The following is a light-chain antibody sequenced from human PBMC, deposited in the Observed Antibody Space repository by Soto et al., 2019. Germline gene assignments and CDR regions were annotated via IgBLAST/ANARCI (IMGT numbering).Light chain of an antibody. CDR3: SSYEGSNNLVL. J-gene: IGLJ2*01. V-gene: IGLV2-8*01. CDR1: SSDVGGSNY. CDR2: EVN. Sequence: QSALTQPPSASGSPGQSVTISCTGSSSDVGGSNYVSWYQQHPGKAPKLMIYEVNKRPSGVPNRFSGSKSGNTASLTVSGLQAEDEAEYYCSSYEGSNNLVLFGGGTKLTVL.